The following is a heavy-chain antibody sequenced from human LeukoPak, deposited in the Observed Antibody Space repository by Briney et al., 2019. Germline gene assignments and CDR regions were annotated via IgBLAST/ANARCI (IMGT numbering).Heavy chain of an antibody. D-gene: IGHD4-17*01. V-gene: IGHV1-69*13. CDR1: RGTFSSYA. J-gene: IGHJ4*02. CDR2: IIPNFGTA. Sequence: ASAKVSCKASRGTFSSYAISWVRQAPGLGLELMGGIIPNFGTAHYAQKFQGRVTITADESTSTAYMELRSLRSDDTAVYYCAREHHYGDSPEDYWGQGTLVTVSS. CDR3: AREHHYGDSPEDY.